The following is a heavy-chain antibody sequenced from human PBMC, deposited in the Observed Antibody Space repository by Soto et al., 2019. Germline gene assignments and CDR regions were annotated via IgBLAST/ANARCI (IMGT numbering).Heavy chain of an antibody. CDR2: ISPDDGNT. J-gene: IGHJ4*02. CDR3: ARVEAPFGESLH. Sequence: ASVKVSCKXSGYTFSSYTIAWVRQAPGQGLEWLGWISPDDGNTEYEQKFQGRVTMTADTLTNNAYMELRSLKYDDTAVYYCARVEAPFGESLHWGQGTPVTVSS. CDR1: GYTFSSYT. V-gene: IGHV1-18*01. D-gene: IGHD3-10*01.